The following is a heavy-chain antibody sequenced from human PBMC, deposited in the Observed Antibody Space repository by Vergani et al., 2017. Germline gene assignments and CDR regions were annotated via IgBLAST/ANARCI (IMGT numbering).Heavy chain of an antibody. CDR3: AKDGSDDFWSDYPSMDV. V-gene: IGHV3-9*01. D-gene: IGHD3-3*01. CDR2: ISWNSGSR. J-gene: IGHJ6*04. Sequence: EVQLVESGGGLVQPGRSLRLSCAASGFTFDDYAMHSVRQAPGKGLEWVSGISWNSGSRGYADAVKGRFTISRDNARNSLYLQMNSRRAEDTALYYCAKDGSDDFWSDYPSMDVWGKGTTVTVSS. CDR1: GFTFDDYA.